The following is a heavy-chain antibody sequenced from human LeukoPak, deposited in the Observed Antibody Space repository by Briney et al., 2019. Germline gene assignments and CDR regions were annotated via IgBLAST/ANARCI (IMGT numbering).Heavy chain of an antibody. CDR3: ARVGFGELSEWFDP. D-gene: IGHD3-10*01. CDR1: GGSISGYY. CDR2: IDDSGNT. Sequence: PSETLSLTCTVSGGSISGYYWSWIRRPPGRGLEWIGYIDDSGNTNYNPSLKTQVTISLDKSKNQFSLKLSSVTAADTAVYYCARVGFGELSEWFDPWGQGTLVTVSS. V-gene: IGHV4-59*12. J-gene: IGHJ5*02.